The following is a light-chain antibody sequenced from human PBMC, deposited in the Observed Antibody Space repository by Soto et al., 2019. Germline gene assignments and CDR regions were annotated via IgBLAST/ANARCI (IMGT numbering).Light chain of an antibody. CDR2: DAS. CDR1: QIVTGDY. V-gene: IGKV3-20*01. CDR3: QQYGDSLLT. J-gene: IGKJ1*01. Sequence: EVVLTQSPGTLSLSPGEGATLSCRASQIVTGDYLAWYQQKPGQAPRLLMYDASTRATGIPDRFSGSGSGTDFTLIISRLEPEDFAVYYCQQYGDSLLTFGQGTGGYQ.